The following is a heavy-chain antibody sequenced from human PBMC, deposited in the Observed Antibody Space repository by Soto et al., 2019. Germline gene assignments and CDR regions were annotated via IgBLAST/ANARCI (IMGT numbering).Heavy chain of an antibody. V-gene: IGHV4-39*01. D-gene: IGHD2-21*01. CDR2: ILYTGTT. CDR1: GGSISNSNYF. J-gene: IGHJ4*02. Sequence: QLQLQESGPGLVKSSETLSLTCTVSGGSISNSNYFWGWIRQAPGKGLEWIGSILYTGTTSYNSSLEGRVAISVDTSNNQCSLKLNSVTAADTAVYYCARLGWGDGDSDYWGQGTLVTVSS. CDR3: ARLGWGDGDSDY.